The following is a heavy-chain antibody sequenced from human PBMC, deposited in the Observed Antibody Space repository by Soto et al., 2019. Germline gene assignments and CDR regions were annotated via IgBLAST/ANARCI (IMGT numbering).Heavy chain of an antibody. CDR1: GGSISTFY. CDR2: IDYSRST. CDR3: ATLFYGSGTFISEKSGRLNYYYYGLDV. Sequence: PSETLSLTCTVSGGSISTFYWSWIRQSPGKGLEWIGYIDYSRSTNYNPSLKSRVTMSVDTSKNQFSLNMISVTAADTAVCYCATLFYGSGTFISEKSGRLNYYYYGLDVWGQGTTVTVSS. V-gene: IGHV4-59*08. J-gene: IGHJ6*02. D-gene: IGHD3-10*01.